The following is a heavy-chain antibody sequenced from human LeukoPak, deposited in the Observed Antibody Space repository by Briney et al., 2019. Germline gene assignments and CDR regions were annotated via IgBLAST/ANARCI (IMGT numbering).Heavy chain of an antibody. Sequence: SETLSLTCTVSGGSISSYYWSWIRQPAGKGLEWIGRIYTSGSTNYNPSLKGRVTMSVDTSKNQFSLKLSSVTAADTAVYYCARDFKGGQSYYDFWSGPRDAFDIWGQGTMVTVSS. J-gene: IGHJ3*02. CDR1: GGSISSYY. CDR3: ARDFKGGQSYYDFWSGPRDAFDI. V-gene: IGHV4-4*07. CDR2: IYTSGST. D-gene: IGHD3-3*01.